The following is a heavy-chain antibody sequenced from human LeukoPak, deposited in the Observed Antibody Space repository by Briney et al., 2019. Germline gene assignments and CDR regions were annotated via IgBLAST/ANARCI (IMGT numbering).Heavy chain of an antibody. Sequence: GGSLRLSCTASGFTFMSYAMHWVRQAPGKGLEYVSSITSNGVGKYYADSVEGRFSISRDNSKNTLYLQLDSLRTEDMALYYCARACTDTTCPFDSWGRGTLVTVSS. J-gene: IGHJ4*02. V-gene: IGHV3-64*02. CDR3: ARACTDTTCPFDS. D-gene: IGHD2-8*02. CDR2: ITSNGVGK. CDR1: GFTFMSYA.